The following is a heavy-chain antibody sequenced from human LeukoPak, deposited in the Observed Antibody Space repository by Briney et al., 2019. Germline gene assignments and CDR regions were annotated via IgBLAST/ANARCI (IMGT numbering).Heavy chain of an antibody. D-gene: IGHD2-2*01. V-gene: IGHV4-4*07. CDR2: IYTSGST. CDR1: GGSLGSYY. J-gene: IGHJ5*02. CDR3: ARDLGCSSTSCSNWFDP. Sequence: SETLSLTCTVSGGSLGSYYWSWIRQPAGKGLEWIGRIYTSGSTNYNPSLKSRVTMSVDTSKNQFSLKLSSVTAADTAVYYCARDLGCSSTSCSNWFDPWGQGTLVTVSS.